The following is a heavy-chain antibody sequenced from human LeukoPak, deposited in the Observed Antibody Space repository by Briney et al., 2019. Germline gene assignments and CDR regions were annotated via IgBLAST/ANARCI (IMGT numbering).Heavy chain of an antibody. CDR1: GGSISSSSYY. CDR3: ARLAVAGNIRDY. V-gene: IGHV4-39*01. Sequence: SETLSLICTVSGGSISSSSYYWGWIRQPPGKGLEWIGSIYYSGSTYYNPSLKSRVTISVDTSKNQFSLKLSSVTAADTAVYYCARLAVAGNIRDYWGQGTLVTVSS. D-gene: IGHD6-19*01. J-gene: IGHJ4*02. CDR2: IYYSGST.